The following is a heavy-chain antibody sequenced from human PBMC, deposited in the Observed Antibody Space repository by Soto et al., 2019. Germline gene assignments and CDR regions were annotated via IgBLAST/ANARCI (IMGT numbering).Heavy chain of an antibody. CDR2: IYHSGST. J-gene: IGHJ4*02. Sequence: PSETLSLTCAVSGGSISSGGYSWSWIRQPPGKGLEWIGYIYHSGSTYYNPSLKSRVTISVDRSKNQFSLKLSSVTAADTAVYYCARESPPRCSGGSCQREPFDYWGQGTLVTVSS. D-gene: IGHD2-15*01. CDR3: ARESPPRCSGGSCQREPFDY. CDR1: GGSISSGGYS. V-gene: IGHV4-30-2*01.